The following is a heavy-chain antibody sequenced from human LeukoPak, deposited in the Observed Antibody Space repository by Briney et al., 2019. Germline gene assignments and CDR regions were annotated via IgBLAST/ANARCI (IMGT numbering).Heavy chain of an antibody. CDR3: ARAGSGSGWYFDY. CDR1: GYDFTSVG. J-gene: IGHJ4*02. D-gene: IGHD6-19*01. CDR2: ISPYNGNT. V-gene: IGHV1-18*01. Sequence: SVKVSCKASGYDFTSVGITWVRRAPGQGLEWMGWISPYNGNTRYAQKFQGRVAMTTDTSTTTAYMELRGLRFNDTAVYYCARAGSGSGWYFDYWGQGTLVTVSS.